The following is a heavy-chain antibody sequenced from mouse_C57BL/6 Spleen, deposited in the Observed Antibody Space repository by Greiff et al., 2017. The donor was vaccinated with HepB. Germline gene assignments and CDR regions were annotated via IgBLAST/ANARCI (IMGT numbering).Heavy chain of an antibody. V-gene: IGHV1-69*01. CDR3: ARGRGNYDYFDY. Sequence: VQLQQPGAELVMPGASVQLSCKASGYTFPSYWMPWVKQRTGQGLEWIGEIDPSDSYTNSNQKFTGKSTVTVDKSSSTADMQLSSLTSEDSAVYYCARGRGNYDYFDYWGQGTTLTVSS. J-gene: IGHJ2*01. CDR1: GYTFPSYW. CDR2: IDPSDSYT. D-gene: IGHD2-1*01.